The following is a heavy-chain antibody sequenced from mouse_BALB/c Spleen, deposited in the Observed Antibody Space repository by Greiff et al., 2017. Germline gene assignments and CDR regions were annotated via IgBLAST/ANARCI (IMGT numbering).Heavy chain of an antibody. J-gene: IGHJ4*01. D-gene: IGHD2-14*01. CDR1: GFTFSSFG. CDR2: ISSGSSTI. V-gene: IGHV5-17*02. Sequence: EVHLVESGGGLVQPGGSRKLSCAASGFTFSSFGMHWVRQAPEKGLEWVAYISSGSSTIYYADTVKGRFTISRDNPKNTLFLQMTSLRSEDTAMYYCARRGDRYGGHAMDYWGQGTSVTVSS. CDR3: ARRGDRYGGHAMDY.